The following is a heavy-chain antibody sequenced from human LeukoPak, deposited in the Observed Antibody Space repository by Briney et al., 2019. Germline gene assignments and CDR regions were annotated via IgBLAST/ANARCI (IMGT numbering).Heavy chain of an antibody. CDR1: GFTFSGYA. CDR3: ARVGRDGFDI. V-gene: IGHV3-64*01. CDR2: IHSSGGST. D-gene: IGHD2-15*01. Sequence: PGGSLRLSCAASGFTFSGYAMHWVRQAPGKGLEYVSAIHSSGGSTYYANSVKGRFTISRDNSKNTLYLQMGSLRAEDMAVYYCARVGRDGFDIWGQGTMVTVSS. J-gene: IGHJ3*02.